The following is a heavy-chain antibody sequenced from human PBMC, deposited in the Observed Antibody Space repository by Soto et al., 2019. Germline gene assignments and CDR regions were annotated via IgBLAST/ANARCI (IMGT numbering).Heavy chain of an antibody. V-gene: IGHV3-33*01. J-gene: IGHJ3*02. CDR1: GFTFSSYG. Sequence: GGSLRLSCAASGFTFSSYGMHWVRQAPGKGLEWVAVIWYDGSNKYYADSVKGRFTISRDNSKNTLYLQMNSLRAEDTAVYYCSREFPVRYSSGCSSSPFDIWGQGTMVTV. D-gene: IGHD6-19*01. CDR2: IWYDGSNK. CDR3: SREFPVRYSSGCSSSPFDI.